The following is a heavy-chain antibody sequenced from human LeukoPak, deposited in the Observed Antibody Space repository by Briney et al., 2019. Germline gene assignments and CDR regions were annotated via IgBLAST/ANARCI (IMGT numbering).Heavy chain of an antibody. CDR2: IKSDGSST. D-gene: IGHD6-19*01. V-gene: IGHV3-74*01. J-gene: IGHJ4*02. CDR3: ARRYDSSGSSFDY. Sequence: GGSLRLSCAASGFTFSRYWMFWVRQAPGKGLVWVSHIKSDGSSTFYADSVKGRFTISRDNRKNTLNLQMNSLRAEDTAVYYCARRYDSSGSSFDYWGQGILVTVSS. CDR1: GFTFSRYW.